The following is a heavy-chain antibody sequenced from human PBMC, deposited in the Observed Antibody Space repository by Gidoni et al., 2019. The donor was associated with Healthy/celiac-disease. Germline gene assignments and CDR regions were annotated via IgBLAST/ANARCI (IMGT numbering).Heavy chain of an antibody. CDR1: GFTASSNY. J-gene: IGHJ2*01. D-gene: IGHD2-2*01. Sequence: GFTASSNYMSWVRQAPGKGLEWVSVIYSGGSTYYADSVKGRFTISRDNSKNTLYLQMNSLRAEDTSVYYCAREGCSSTSCYLWYFDLWGRGTLVTVSS. CDR2: IYSGGST. V-gene: IGHV3-66*01. CDR3: AREGCSSTSCYLWYFDL.